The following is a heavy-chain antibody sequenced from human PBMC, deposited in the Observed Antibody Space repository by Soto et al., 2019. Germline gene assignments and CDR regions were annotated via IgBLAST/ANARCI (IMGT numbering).Heavy chain of an antibody. V-gene: IGHV3-21*01. J-gene: IGHJ4*02. Sequence: GGSLRLSCAASGFTFSSYSMNWVRQAPGKGLEWVSSISSSSSYIYYADSVKGRFTISSDNAKNSLYLQMNSLRDEDTAVYYCARDWCSTSCYDFWGQGTLVTVSS. D-gene: IGHD2-2*01. CDR3: ARDWCSTSCYDF. CDR1: GFTFSSYS. CDR2: ISSSSSYI.